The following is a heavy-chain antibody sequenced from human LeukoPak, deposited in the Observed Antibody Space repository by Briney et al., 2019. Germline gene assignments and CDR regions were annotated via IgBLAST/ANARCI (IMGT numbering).Heavy chain of an antibody. CDR1: GFTFSSYG. D-gene: IGHD3-9*01. CDR2: IRYDGSNK. CDR3: AKSLYYDILTGLDY. J-gene: IGHJ4*02. Sequence: GGSLRPSCAASGFTFSSYGMHWVRQAPGKGLEWVAFIRYDGSNKYYADSVKGRFTISRDNSKNTLYLQMNSLRAEDTAVYYCAKSLYYDILTGLDYWGQGTLVTVSS. V-gene: IGHV3-30*02.